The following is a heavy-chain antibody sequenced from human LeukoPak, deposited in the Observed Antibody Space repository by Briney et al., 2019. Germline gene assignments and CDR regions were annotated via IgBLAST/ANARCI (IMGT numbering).Heavy chain of an antibody. V-gene: IGHV3-21*01. J-gene: IGHJ4*02. CDR3: ARAFLGAKDY. CDR2: ISSSSSYI. D-gene: IGHD1-26*01. Sequence: GGSLRLSCAASGFTFSSYSMNWVRQAPGKGLEWVSSISSSSSYIYYADSVKGRFTIPRDNAKNSLYLQMNSLRAEDTAVYYCARAFLGAKDYWGQGTLVTVSS. CDR1: GFTFSSYS.